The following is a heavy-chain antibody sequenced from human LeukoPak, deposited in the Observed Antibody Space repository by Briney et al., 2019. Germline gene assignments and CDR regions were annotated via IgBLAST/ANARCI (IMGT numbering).Heavy chain of an antibody. CDR3: ARRIAVAGAYGMDV. Sequence: PSETLSLTCTVSGGSISSGSYYWSWIRQPAGKGLEWIGRIYTSGSTNYNPSLKSRVTISVDTSKNQFSLKLSSVTAADTAVYYCARRIAVAGAYGMDVWGQGTTVTVSS. V-gene: IGHV4-61*02. CDR1: GGSISSGSYY. D-gene: IGHD6-19*01. CDR2: IYTSGST. J-gene: IGHJ6*02.